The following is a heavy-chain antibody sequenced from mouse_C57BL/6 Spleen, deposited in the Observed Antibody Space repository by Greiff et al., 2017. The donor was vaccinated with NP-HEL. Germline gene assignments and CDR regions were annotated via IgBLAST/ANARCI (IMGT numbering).Heavy chain of an antibody. CDR3: AKRYSNHWYFDV. CDR2: IDPSDSYT. D-gene: IGHD2-5*01. Sequence: QVQLQQPGAELVMPGASVKLSCKASGYTFTSYWMHWVKQRPGQGLEWIGEIDPSDSYTNYNQKFKGKSTLTVDKSSSTAYMQLSSLTSEDSAVYYCAKRYSNHWYFDVWGTGTTVTVSS. V-gene: IGHV1-69*01. J-gene: IGHJ1*03. CDR1: GYTFTSYW.